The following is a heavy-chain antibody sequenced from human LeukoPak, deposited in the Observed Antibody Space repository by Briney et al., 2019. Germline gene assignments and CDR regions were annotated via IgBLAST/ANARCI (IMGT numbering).Heavy chain of an antibody. D-gene: IGHD3-10*01. CDR1: GFTFSSYR. V-gene: IGHV3-74*01. J-gene: IGHJ5*02. Sequence: QSGGSLRLSCAAPGFTFSSYRMHWVRRAPGKGLGWVSRIKSDGSSTSYADSVKGRFTISRDNAKNTLYLQMNSLRADDTAVYYCARESGYHGSGFDPWGQGTLVTVSS. CDR2: IKSDGSST. CDR3: ARESGYHGSGFDP.